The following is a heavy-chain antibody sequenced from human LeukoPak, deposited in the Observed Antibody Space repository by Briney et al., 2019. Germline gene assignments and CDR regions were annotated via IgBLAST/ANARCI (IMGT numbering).Heavy chain of an antibody. CDR3: AREGEYCSSTSCLYYFDY. CDR1: GFTFSSYG. D-gene: IGHD2-2*01. Sequence: GGSLRLSCAASGFTFSSYGMHWVRQAPGKGLEWVAFIRYDGSNKYYADSVKGRFTISRDNSKNTLYLQMNSLRAEDTAVYYCAREGEYCSSTSCLYYFDYWGQGTLVTVSS. CDR2: IRYDGSNK. V-gene: IGHV3-30*02. J-gene: IGHJ4*02.